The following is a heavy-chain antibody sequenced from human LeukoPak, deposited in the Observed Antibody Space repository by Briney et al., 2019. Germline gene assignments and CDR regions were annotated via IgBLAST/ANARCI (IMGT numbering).Heavy chain of an antibody. V-gene: IGHV4-30-2*01. CDR1: GGSISSGGYS. Sequence: SETLSLTCAVSGGSISSGGYSWSWIRQPPGKGLEWIGYIYHSGSTYYNPSLKSRVIISVDRSKNQFSLKLSSVTAADTAVYYCAARGIAVAGSYWGQGTLVAVSS. CDR2: IYHSGST. CDR3: AARGIAVAGSY. D-gene: IGHD6-19*01. J-gene: IGHJ4*02.